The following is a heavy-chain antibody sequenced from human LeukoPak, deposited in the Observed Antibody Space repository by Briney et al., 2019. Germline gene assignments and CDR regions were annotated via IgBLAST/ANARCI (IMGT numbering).Heavy chain of an antibody. CDR3: AREAGEDY. D-gene: IGHD6-25*01. Sequence: GGSLRLSCAASGFSFSDYYMSWFRQAPGKGLEWVSYISSGGSATYYADSVKGRFTISRDNAKNSLYLQMDSLRAEDTAVYYCAREAGEDYWGQGTLVTVSS. CDR2: ISSGGSAT. CDR1: GFSFSDYY. V-gene: IGHV3-11*01. J-gene: IGHJ4*02.